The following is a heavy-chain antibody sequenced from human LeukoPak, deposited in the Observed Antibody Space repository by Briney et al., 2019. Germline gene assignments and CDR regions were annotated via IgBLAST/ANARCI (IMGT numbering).Heavy chain of an antibody. V-gene: IGHV4-38-2*02. CDR1: GYSISIGYY. CDR3: ARHVSMVRGVILYYFDY. J-gene: IGHJ4*02. Sequence: PSETLSLTCTVSGYSISIGYYWGWIRPPPGKGLEWIGSIYHSGSTYYNPSLKSRVTISVDTSKNQFSLKLSSVTAADTAVYYCARHVSMVRGVILYYFDYWGQGTLVTVSS. D-gene: IGHD3-10*01. CDR2: IYHSGST.